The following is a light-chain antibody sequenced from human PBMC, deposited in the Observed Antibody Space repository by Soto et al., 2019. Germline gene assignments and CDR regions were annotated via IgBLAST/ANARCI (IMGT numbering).Light chain of an antibody. CDR3: QQYDSSPLT. CDR2: GAS. Sequence: EIVLTQSPDTLSLSPGERATLSCRASQSVSSSYLAWYQQKPGHAPRLLIYGASSMSTGIPDKFSGSGSVTDFTLTISRLEPEDCAVYYCQQYDSSPLTFGQGTKVEIK. J-gene: IGKJ1*01. V-gene: IGKV3-20*01. CDR1: QSVSSSY.